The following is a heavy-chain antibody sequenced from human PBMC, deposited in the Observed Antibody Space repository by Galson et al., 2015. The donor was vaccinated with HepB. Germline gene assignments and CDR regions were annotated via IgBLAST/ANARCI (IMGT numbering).Heavy chain of an antibody. Sequence: SLRLSCAASGFTFGDYAMSWFRQAPGKGLEWVGFIRSKAYGGTTEYAASVKGRFTISRDDSKSIAYLQMNSLKTEDTAVYYCTREGGGYCSSTSCYTMMDAFDIWGQGTMVTVSS. CDR3: TREGGGYCSSTSCYTMMDAFDI. CDR2: IRSKAYGGTT. J-gene: IGHJ3*02. CDR1: GFTFGDYA. V-gene: IGHV3-49*03. D-gene: IGHD2-2*02.